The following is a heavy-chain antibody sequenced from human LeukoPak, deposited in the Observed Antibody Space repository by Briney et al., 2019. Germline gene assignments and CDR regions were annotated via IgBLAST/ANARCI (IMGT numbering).Heavy chain of an antibody. V-gene: IGHV3-21*01. J-gene: IGHJ6*03. CDR1: GFTFSSYS. CDR3: ARSFYGHDPYYCYMDV. Sequence: PGGSLRLSCAASGFTFSSYSMNWVRQAPGKGLEWVSSISSSSYIYYADSVKGRFTISRENAKNSLYLQMNSLRAEDTAVYYCARSFYGHDPYYCYMDVWGKGTTVTVSS. CDR2: ISSSSYI. D-gene: IGHD2-2*01.